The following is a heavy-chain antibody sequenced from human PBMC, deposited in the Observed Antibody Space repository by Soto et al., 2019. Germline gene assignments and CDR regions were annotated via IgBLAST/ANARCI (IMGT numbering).Heavy chain of an antibody. Sequence: VGSLIRSCSASGFTFGYYDMSWIRQAPGKGLEWVSYISSSGSTIYYEDAVKGRFTISRDTAKNSLYLQMNSLSAEDTAVYYCARGAAGTVTTSYFDYWGQGTLVTVSS. CDR3: ARGAAGTVTTSYFDY. CDR2: ISSSGSTI. V-gene: IGHV3-11*01. D-gene: IGHD4-17*01. CDR1: GFTFGYYD. J-gene: IGHJ4*02.